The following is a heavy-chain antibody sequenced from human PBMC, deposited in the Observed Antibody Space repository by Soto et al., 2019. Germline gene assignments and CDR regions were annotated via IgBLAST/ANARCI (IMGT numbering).Heavy chain of an antibody. CDR1: GFTVSTYN. Sequence: GGSLRLSCAASGFTVSTYNMIWVRQAPVKGLEWVSVTYSGGSTQYADSVKGRFTVSRDNSKNTLYLQMSSLRDEDTAVYYCARKLSGAVQGWAYGMDVWGRGTTVT. V-gene: IGHV3-53*01. D-gene: IGHD1-26*01. J-gene: IGHJ6*02. CDR3: ARKLSGAVQGWAYGMDV. CDR2: TYSGGST.